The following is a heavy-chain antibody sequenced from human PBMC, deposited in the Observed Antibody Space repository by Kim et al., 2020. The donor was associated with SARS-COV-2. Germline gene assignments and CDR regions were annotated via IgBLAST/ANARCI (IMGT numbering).Heavy chain of an antibody. CDR3: ARGHLIVGATTNDY. Sequence: PPTKDAVTISVATSKNQFSLKLSSVTAADTAVYYCARGHLIVGATTNDYWGQGTLVTVSS. J-gene: IGHJ4*02. D-gene: IGHD1-26*01. V-gene: IGHV4-34*01.